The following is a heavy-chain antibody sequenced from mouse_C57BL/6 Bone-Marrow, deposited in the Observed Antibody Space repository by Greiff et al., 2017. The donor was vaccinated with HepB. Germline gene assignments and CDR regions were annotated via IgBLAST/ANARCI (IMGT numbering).Heavy chain of an antibody. Sequence: QVQLQQPGAELVMPGASVKLSCKASGYTFTSYWMHWVKQRPGQGLEWIGEIDPSDSYTNYNQKFKGKSTLTVDKSSSTAYMQLSSLTSEDSAVYYCARSGLLVFDYWGQGTTLTVSS. D-gene: IGHD2-1*01. CDR1: GYTFTSYW. J-gene: IGHJ2*01. V-gene: IGHV1-69*01. CDR3: ARSGLLVFDY. CDR2: IDPSDSYT.